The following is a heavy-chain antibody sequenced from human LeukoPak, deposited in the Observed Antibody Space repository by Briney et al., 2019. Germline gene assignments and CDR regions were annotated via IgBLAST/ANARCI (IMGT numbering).Heavy chain of an antibody. CDR3: ARRGSGWTIDY. CDR2: IYPGDSDA. D-gene: IGHD6-19*01. Sequence: GESLKISCKGSGYSFATYWIGWVRQMPGKGLEWMGVIYPGDSDARYSPSFQGQVTISADKSISTAYLQWNSLKASDTAMYYCARRGSGWTIDYWGQGTLVTVSS. CDR1: GYSFATYW. J-gene: IGHJ4*02. V-gene: IGHV5-51*01.